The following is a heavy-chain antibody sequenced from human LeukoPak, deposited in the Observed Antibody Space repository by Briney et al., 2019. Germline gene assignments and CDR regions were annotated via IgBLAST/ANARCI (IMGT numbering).Heavy chain of an antibody. CDR3: ARESEVGAAFFDY. Sequence: SETLSLTCTVSGYSISSGYYWGWIRQPPGKGLEWIGSIYYSGSTYYNPSLKSRVTISVDTSKNQFSLKLSSVTAADTAVYYCARESEVGAAFFDYWGQGTLVTVSS. V-gene: IGHV4-38-2*02. CDR1: GYSISSGYY. J-gene: IGHJ4*02. CDR2: IYYSGST. D-gene: IGHD1-26*01.